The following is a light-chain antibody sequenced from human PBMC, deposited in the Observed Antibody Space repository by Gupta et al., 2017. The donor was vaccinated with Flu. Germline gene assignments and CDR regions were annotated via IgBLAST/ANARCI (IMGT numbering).Light chain of an antibody. CDR2: GAC. V-gene: IGKV3-20*01. Sequence: IVLTHSPGTLSLSPGERATLSCRASQSVSSSYLAWYQQKPGQAPRLLIYGACRRATGIPDRFSGSGSGTDFTLTIMRREPEDFAVYYCHQGCSSAITFGGGTKVEIK. J-gene: IGKJ4*01. CDR3: HQGCSSAIT. CDR1: QSVSSSY.